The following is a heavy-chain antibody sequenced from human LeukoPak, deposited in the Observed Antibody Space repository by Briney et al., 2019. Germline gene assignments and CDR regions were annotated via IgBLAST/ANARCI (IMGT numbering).Heavy chain of an antibody. J-gene: IGHJ4*02. CDR2: IWNDGSNK. Sequence: GRSLRLSCAASGFTFSTYGMHWVRQAPGKGLEWVAVIWNDGSNKYYADSVKGRFTISRDNSKNTLYLQMNSLRAEDTAVYYGARGLEGFDYWGQGTLVTVSS. CDR1: GFTFSTYG. CDR3: ARGLEGFDY. V-gene: IGHV3-33*01.